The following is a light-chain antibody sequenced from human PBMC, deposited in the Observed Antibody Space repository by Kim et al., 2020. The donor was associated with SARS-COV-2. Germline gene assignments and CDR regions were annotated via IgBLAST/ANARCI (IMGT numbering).Light chain of an antibody. CDR3: QQRSNWLCT. J-gene: IGKJ1*01. Sequence: LATGKKATLSCRASQSVSCNLDWYQKKPGQAPRLLSYEASTRATVRPARFSGSGSGTDFTLTISGVGTVDFAVYYCQQRSNWLCTFGQGTTVDI. V-gene: IGKV3-11*01. CDR1: QSVSCN. CDR2: EAS.